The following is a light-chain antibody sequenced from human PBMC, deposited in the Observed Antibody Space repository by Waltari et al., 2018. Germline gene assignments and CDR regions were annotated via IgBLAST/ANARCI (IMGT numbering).Light chain of an antibody. CDR3: CSYAGSSPHVV. Sequence: QSALTQPASVSGSPGQSITISCTGTSSDVGSYNLVSWYQQHPGKAPKLMIYEDTKRPSGVSDRFSGSKSGNTASLTISGLQAEDEADYYFCSYAGSSPHVVFGGGTKLTVL. CDR2: EDT. V-gene: IGLV2-23*01. CDR1: SSDVGSYNL. J-gene: IGLJ2*01.